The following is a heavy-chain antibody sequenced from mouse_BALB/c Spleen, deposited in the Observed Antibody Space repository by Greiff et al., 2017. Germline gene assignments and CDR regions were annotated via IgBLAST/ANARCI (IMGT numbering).Heavy chain of an antibody. CDR3: ASKTGLYAMDY. Sequence: QVQLQQSGADLAKPGASVKMSCKASGYTFTSYWMHWVKQRPGQGLEWIGYINPSTGYTEYNQKFKDKATLTADKSSSTAYMQLSSLTSEDSAVYYCASKTGLYAMDYWGQGTSVTVSS. J-gene: IGHJ4*01. D-gene: IGHD4-1*01. V-gene: IGHV1-7*01. CDR1: GYTFTSYW. CDR2: INPSTGYT.